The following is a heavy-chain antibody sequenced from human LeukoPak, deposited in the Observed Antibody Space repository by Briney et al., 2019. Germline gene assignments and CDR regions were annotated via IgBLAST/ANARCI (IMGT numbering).Heavy chain of an antibody. D-gene: IGHD3-9*01. CDR1: GFTFSTYW. CDR3: VRSSDWIFDS. J-gene: IGHJ4*02. CDR2: IDSDGSIK. V-gene: IGHV3-74*01. Sequence: PGGSLRLSCAASGFTFSTYWMHWVRQAPGKGLVWVSRIDSDGSIKSYADSVKGRFTISRDNAKNTLYLRMNSLRAEDTAVYYCVRSSDWIFDSWGQGTLVSVSS.